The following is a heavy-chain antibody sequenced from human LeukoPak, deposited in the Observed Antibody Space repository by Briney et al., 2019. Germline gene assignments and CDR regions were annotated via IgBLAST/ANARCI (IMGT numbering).Heavy chain of an antibody. CDR3: ARVSVVTAVDY. CDR1: GYSISSGYY. J-gene: IGHJ4*02. D-gene: IGHD2-21*02. V-gene: IGHV4-38-2*02. CDR2: IYHSGST. Sequence: SETLSLTCTVSGYSISSGYYWGWIRQPPGKGLEWIGSIYHSGSTYYNPSLKSRVTISVDTSKNQFSLKLSSVTAADTAVYYCARVSVVTAVDYWGQGTLVTVSS.